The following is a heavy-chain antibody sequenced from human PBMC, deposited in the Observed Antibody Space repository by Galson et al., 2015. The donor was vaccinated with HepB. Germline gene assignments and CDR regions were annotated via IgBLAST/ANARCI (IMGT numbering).Heavy chain of an antibody. CDR1: GGSIYSNSDY. CDR2: IYYSGST. D-gene: IGHD2-15*01. J-gene: IGHJ5*02. CDR3: ARQVVVAAWRVDP. V-gene: IGHV4-39*01. Sequence: ETLSLTCSVSGGSIYSNSDYWGWIRQSPGKGLEWIGTIYYSGSTYYHPSLKSRVTISMHTSKNQFSLRLTSVTAADTAVYYCARQVVVAAWRVDPWGQGTLVTVSS.